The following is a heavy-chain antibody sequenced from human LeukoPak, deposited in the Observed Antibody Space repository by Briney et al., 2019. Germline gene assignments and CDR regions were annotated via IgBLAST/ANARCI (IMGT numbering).Heavy chain of an antibody. V-gene: IGHV3-15*01. J-gene: IGHJ6*02. CDR1: GFTFSNAW. D-gene: IGHD5-12*01. CDR3: TTGGYSYYYYGMDV. CDR2: IKSKTDGGTT. Sequence: GGSLRLSCAASGFTFSNAWMSWVRQAPGKGLEWVGRIKSKTDGGTTDYAAPVKGRFTISRDDSKNTLYLQMNSLTTEDTAVYYCTTGGYSYYYYGMDVWGQGTTVTVSS.